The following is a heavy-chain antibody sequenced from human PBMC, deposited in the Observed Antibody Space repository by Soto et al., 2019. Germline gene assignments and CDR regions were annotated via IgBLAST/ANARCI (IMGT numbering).Heavy chain of an antibody. CDR3: ARGPYLSGKTWFDP. D-gene: IGHD6-25*01. CDR2: IYYDGDT. V-gene: IGHV4-31*03. J-gene: IGHJ5*02. Sequence: QLQLQESGPGLLKPSQTLSLTCTVSGGSISSSGYYWSWLRQRPGKGLEWIGHIYYDGDTYYNPSLRCRLTLFIHTSGTQFSLQLTSVTAADTAVFYCARGPYLSGKTWFDPWAREPWSPSPQ. CDR1: GGSISSSGYY.